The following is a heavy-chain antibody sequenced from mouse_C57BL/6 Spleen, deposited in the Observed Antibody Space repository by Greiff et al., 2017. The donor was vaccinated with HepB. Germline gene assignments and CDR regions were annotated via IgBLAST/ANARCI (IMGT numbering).Heavy chain of an antibody. CDR2: INPNNGGT. CDR3: ARSLYGSSYAWFAY. D-gene: IGHD1-1*01. V-gene: IGHV1-18*01. Sequence: VQLQQSGPELVKPGASVKIPCKASGYTFTDYNMDWVKQSHGKSLEWIGDINPNNGGTIYNQKFKGKATLTVDKSSSTAYMELRSLTSEDTAVYYCARSLYGSSYAWFAYWGQGTLVTVSA. CDR1: GYTFTDYN. J-gene: IGHJ3*01.